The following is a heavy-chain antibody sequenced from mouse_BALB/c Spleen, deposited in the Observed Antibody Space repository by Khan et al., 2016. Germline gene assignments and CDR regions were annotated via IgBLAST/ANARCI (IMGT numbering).Heavy chain of an antibody. V-gene: IGHV3-2*02. J-gene: IGHJ3*01. CDR3: AREDYSWFAY. CDR2: ISYSGDT. D-gene: IGHD1-1*02. CDR1: GYSITSDYA. Sequence: EVKLLESGPGLVKPSQSLSLTCTVTGYSITSDYAWNWIRQFPGNKLVWLGYISYSGDTHYNPSLTSQISITRDTSKNQFFLQLNSVTAEDTATYYCAREDYSWFAYWGQGTLVTVSA.